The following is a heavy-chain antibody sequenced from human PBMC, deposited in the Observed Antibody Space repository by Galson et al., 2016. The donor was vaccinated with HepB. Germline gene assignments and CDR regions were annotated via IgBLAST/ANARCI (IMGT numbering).Heavy chain of an antibody. CDR3: ACGGMVGTTTENVFDI. Sequence: SETLSLTCAVSGGSISDSNWWSWVRQPPGKGLEWIGDIYQSGNTIYNPSLNSRVIISVDKSKTQFSLRLTSVTAADATVYVFACGGMVGTTTENVFDIWGQGTKVTVSS. D-gene: IGHD2-21*02. CDR2: IYQSGNT. J-gene: IGHJ3*02. V-gene: IGHV4-4*02. CDR1: GGSISDSNW.